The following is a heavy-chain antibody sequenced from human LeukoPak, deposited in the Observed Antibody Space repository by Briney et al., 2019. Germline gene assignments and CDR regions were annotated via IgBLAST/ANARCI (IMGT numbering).Heavy chain of an antibody. D-gene: IGHD1-26*01. V-gene: IGHV3-30*18. J-gene: IGHJ4*02. CDR2: ISYDGSNK. CDR3: AKDLGYYITADY. Sequence: GGSLRLSCAASGFTFSSYGMHWVRQAPGKGLEWVAVISYDGSNKYYADSVKGRFTISRDNSKNTLYLQMSSLRAEDTAVYYCAKDLGYYITADYWGQGTLLTVSS. CDR1: GFTFSSYG.